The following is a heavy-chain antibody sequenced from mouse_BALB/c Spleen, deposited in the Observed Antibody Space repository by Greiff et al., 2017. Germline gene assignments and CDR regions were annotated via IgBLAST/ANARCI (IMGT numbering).Heavy chain of an antibody. D-gene: IGHD4-1*01. CDR2: IYPGDGDT. J-gene: IGHJ3*01. CDR1: GYTFTSYW. V-gene: IGHV1-87*01. Sequence: VQLQQSGAELARPGASVKLSCKASGYTFTSYWMQWVKQRPGQGLEWIGAIYPGDGDTRYTQKFKGKATLTADKSTSTAYMQLSSLASEDSAVYYCARKGDWDWFAYWGQGTLVTVSA. CDR3: ARKGDWDWFAY.